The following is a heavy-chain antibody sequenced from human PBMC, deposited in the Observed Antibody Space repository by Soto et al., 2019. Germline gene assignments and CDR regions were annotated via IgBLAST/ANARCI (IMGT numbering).Heavy chain of an antibody. CDR2: IIPIFGTA. CDR3: ARNDVGGYPIHYY. Sequence: GASVKVSCKAPGGTFSNYAISWVRQAPGQGLEWMGGIIPIFGTANYAQKFQGRVTITADESTSTAYMELSSLRSEDTAVYYCARNDVGGYPIHYYWGQGTLVTVSS. CDR1: GGTFSNYA. V-gene: IGHV1-69*13. J-gene: IGHJ4*02. D-gene: IGHD5-12*01.